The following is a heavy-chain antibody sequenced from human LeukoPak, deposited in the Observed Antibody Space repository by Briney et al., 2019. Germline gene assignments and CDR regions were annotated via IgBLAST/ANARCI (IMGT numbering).Heavy chain of an antibody. CDR2: INDRGDST. Sequence: GGTLRLSCAASGLTFSNYAMGWVRQAPGKGLEWVSVINDRGDSTYYADSVKGRFTISRDSSKNTLYLQMNSLRGEDTAVYYCAKGRWGLTINNFDIWGQGTMVTVSS. J-gene: IGHJ3*02. D-gene: IGHD3-9*01. CDR3: AKGRWGLTINNFDI. V-gene: IGHV3-23*01. CDR1: GLTFSNYA.